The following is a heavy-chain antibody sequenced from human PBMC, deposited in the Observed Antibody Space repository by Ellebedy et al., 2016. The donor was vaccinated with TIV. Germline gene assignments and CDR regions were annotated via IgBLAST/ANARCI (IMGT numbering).Heavy chain of an antibody. J-gene: IGHJ4*02. CDR3: ARKPMNPTDLYGNFDH. CDR1: GFTFSSYS. Sequence: GESLKISCVVSGFTFSSYSMNWVRQAPGKGLEWVSSISSSSNYVYYADSVKVRFTIFRDDDKNALYLQMNSLRAEDTAVYYCARKPMNPTDLYGNFDHWGQGTLVTVSS. D-gene: IGHD1-1*01. CDR2: ISSSSNYV. V-gene: IGHV3-21*01.